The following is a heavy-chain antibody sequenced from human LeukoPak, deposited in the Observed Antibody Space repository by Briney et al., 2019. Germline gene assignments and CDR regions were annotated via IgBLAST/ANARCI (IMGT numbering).Heavy chain of an antibody. Sequence: GASVKVSCKASGYTFTHYAIAWVRQAPGQGLEWLGWIKTYTGNTNYTQKLQGRVTMTTETSTSTAYMELTGLRPDDTAVYYCARDPSGRGFTYGNGYYYYYMDVWGKGTTITVSS. CDR1: GYTFTHYA. D-gene: IGHD5-18*01. J-gene: IGHJ6*03. CDR2: IKTYTGNT. V-gene: IGHV1-18*01. CDR3: ARDPSGRGFTYGNGYYYYYMDV.